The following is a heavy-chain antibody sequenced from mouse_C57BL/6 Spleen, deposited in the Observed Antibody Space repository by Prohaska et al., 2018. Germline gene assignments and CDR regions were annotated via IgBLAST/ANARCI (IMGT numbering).Heavy chain of an antibody. V-gene: IGHV3-6*01. D-gene: IGHD2-5*01. Sequence: DVQLQESGPGLVKPSQSLSLTCSVTGYSITSGYYWNWIRQFPGNKLEWMGYISYDGSNNYNPSLKNRISITRDTSKNQFFLKLNSVTTEDTATYYCARDWYSNYEGYFDVWGTGTTVTVSS. CDR2: ISYDGSN. CDR3: ARDWYSNYEGYFDV. J-gene: IGHJ1*03. CDR1: GYSITSGYY.